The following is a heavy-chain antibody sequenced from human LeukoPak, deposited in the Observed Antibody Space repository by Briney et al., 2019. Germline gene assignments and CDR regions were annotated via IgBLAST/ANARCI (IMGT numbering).Heavy chain of an antibody. D-gene: IGHD4-17*01. J-gene: IGHJ4*02. Sequence: GGSLRLSCAASGFTFSSYGMSWVRQAPGKGLEWVSAISGSGGSTYYADSVKGRFTISRDNAKNSLYLQMNSLRAGDTAVYYCARSNGDYNPPFDYWGQGTLVTVSS. CDR2: ISGSGGST. V-gene: IGHV3-23*01. CDR3: ARSNGDYNPPFDY. CDR1: GFTFSSYG.